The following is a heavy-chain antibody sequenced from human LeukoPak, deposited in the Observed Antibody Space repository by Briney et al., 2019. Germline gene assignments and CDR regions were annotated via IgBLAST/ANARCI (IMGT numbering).Heavy chain of an antibody. CDR3: ARVKGATPNWFDP. D-gene: IGHD1-26*01. Sequence: SQTLSLTCTVSGGSISSGDYYWSWIRQPPGKGLEWIGYIYYSGSTYYNPSPKSRVTISVDTSKNQFSLKLSSVTAADTAVYYCARVKGATPNWFDPWGQGTLVTVSS. CDR2: IYYSGST. V-gene: IGHV4-30-4*01. CDR1: GGSISSGDYY. J-gene: IGHJ5*02.